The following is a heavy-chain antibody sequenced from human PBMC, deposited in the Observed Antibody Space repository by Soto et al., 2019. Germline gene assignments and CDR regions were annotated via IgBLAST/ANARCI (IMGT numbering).Heavy chain of an antibody. CDR3: ASTDRTVTTWATFDY. J-gene: IGHJ4*02. CDR2: IYYSGST. D-gene: IGHD4-17*01. CDR1: GGSISSSSYY. Sequence: SETLSLTCTVSGGSISSSSYYWGWIRQPPGKGLEWIGSIYYSGSTYYNPSLKSRVTISVDTSKNQFSLKLSSVTAADTAVYYCASTDRTVTTWATFDYWGQGTLVTVSS. V-gene: IGHV4-39*01.